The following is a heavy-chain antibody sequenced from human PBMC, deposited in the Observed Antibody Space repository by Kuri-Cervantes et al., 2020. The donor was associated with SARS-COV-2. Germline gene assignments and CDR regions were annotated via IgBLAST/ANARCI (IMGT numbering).Heavy chain of an antibody. V-gene: IGHV4-59*12. CDR2: IYYSGST. D-gene: IGHD3-22*01. J-gene: IGHJ3*02. CDR1: GGSISSYY. CDR3: ARAQMIVVTPDAFDI. Sequence: GSLRLSCTVSGGSISSYYWSWIRQPPGKGLEWIGYIYYSGSTNYNPSLKSRVTISVDTSKNQLSLKLSSVTAADTAVYYCARAQMIVVTPDAFDIWGQGTLVTVSS.